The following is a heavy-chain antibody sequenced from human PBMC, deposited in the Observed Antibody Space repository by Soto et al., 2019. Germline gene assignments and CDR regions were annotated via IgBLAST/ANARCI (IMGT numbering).Heavy chain of an antibody. CDR3: ARVGKWNAGLGS. J-gene: IGHJ5*02. CDR1: GGSISSYY. V-gene: IGHV4-59*01. CDR2: IYYSGKT. Sequence: SETLSLTCTVSGGSISSYYWSWIRQPPGKGLEWIGYIYYSGKTYYNPSLKSRVTISVDTSKNQFSLKLTSVTAADTAVYYCARVGKWNAGLGSWGEGALVPVPS. D-gene: IGHD1-1*01.